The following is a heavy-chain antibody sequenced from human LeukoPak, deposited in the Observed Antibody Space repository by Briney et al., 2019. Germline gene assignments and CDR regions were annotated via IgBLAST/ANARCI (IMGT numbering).Heavy chain of an antibody. CDR2: MNPNSGNT. CDR1: GYTFTSYD. D-gene: IGHD2-21*02. CDR3: ARGPYCGGDCYSDY. V-gene: IGHV1-8*01. Sequence: ASVKVSCKASGYTFTSYDINWVRQATGQGLEWMGWMNPNSGNTGYAQKFQGRVTMARNTSISTAYMELSSLRSEDTAVYYCARGPYCGGDCYSDYWGQGTLVTVSS. J-gene: IGHJ4*02.